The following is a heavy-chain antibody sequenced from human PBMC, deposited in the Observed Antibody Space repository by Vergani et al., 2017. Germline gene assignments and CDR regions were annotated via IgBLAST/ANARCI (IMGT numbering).Heavy chain of an antibody. CDR1: GYSINSGYY. CDR3: AGDTYCWQRADR. V-gene: IGHV4-38-2*01. Sequence: QVQLQESGPGLLKPSETLSLNCAVSGYSINSGYYWGWIRQSPGKGLEWIGRFHHRGGTFYNPSLKSRVTIAADTSKNQFSLRQTSVTAADTATYYCAGDTYCWQRADRWGQGLLVSVSS. J-gene: IGHJ5*02. D-gene: IGHD2-8*02. CDR2: FHHRGGT.